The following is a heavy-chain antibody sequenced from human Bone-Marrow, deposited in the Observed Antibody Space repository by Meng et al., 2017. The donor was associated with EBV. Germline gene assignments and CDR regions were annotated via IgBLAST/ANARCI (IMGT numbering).Heavy chain of an antibody. CDR1: GFALSASAVG. Sequence: IPFKVSGPTPAKSTQTLPLTCTFSGFALSASAVGVGWIRQPPGKALGWLALIYWDDDKRSSPSLKSRLTITKDTSKNQLVLTMTNMDPADTATYFCAHYVTDYGDYPVYWGQGTLSPSSQ. J-gene: IGHJ4*02. CDR3: AHYVTDYGDYPVY. CDR2: IYWDDDK. D-gene: IGHD4/OR15-4a*01. V-gene: IGHV2-5*02.